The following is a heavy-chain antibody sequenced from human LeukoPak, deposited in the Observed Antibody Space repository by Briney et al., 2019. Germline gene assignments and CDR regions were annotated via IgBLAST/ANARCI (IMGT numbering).Heavy chain of an antibody. CDR3: ARRDLGDNWNFDY. D-gene: IGHD1-1*01. J-gene: IGHJ4*02. CDR2: IYPGDSDT. CDR1: GYSFTNYW. V-gene: IGHV5-51*01. Sequence: GESLKISCKGSGYSFTNYWIGWVRQMPGEGVEWMGIIYPGDSDTRYSASFQGQVTISADKSITTAYLQWSSLKASDTAMYYCARRDLGDNWNFDYWGQGTQVTVSS.